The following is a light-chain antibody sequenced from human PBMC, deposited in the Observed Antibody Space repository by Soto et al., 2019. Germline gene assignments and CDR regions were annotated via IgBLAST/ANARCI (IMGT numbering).Light chain of an antibody. CDR3: CSYAGSGTFYV. CDR2: GVS. J-gene: IGLJ1*01. CDR1: SSDVGSYNL. V-gene: IGLV2-23*02. Sequence: QSVLTQPASVSGSPGQSLTISCTGTSSDVGSYNLVSWYQQHPGKAPKLMIYGVSKRPSGVSNRFSGSKSGNTASLTISGLQAEDEADYYCCSYAGSGTFYVFGTGTKVTVL.